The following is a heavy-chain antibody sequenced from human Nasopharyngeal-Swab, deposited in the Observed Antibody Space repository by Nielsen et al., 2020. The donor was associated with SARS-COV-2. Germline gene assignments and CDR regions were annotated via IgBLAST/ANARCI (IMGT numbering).Heavy chain of an antibody. J-gene: IGHJ3*02. CDR3: ARDLTPMVIIYAFDM. CDR2: ISSNGGST. CDR1: GFTFSSYT. Sequence: GESLKISCSASGFTFSSYTMHWVRQAPGKGLEHVSAISSNGGSTYYADSVKGRFTISRDNSKNTLYLQMNSLRAEDTAVYYCARDLTPMVIIYAFDMWGQGTMVTVSS. V-gene: IGHV3-64*04. D-gene: IGHD5-18*01.